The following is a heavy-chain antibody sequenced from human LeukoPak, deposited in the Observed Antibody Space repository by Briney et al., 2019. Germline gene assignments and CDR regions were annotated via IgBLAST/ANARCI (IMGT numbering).Heavy chain of an antibody. V-gene: IGHV3-23*01. Sequence: PGGSLRLSCAASGFTSSSYAMSWVRQAPGKGLEWVSAISGSGGSTYYADSVKGRFTISRDNSKNTLYLQMNSLRAEDTAVYYCAKPGHDFWSGYPPNYYYYMDVWGKGTTVTVSS. D-gene: IGHD3-3*01. CDR1: GFTSSSYA. J-gene: IGHJ6*03. CDR2: ISGSGGST. CDR3: AKPGHDFWSGYPPNYYYYMDV.